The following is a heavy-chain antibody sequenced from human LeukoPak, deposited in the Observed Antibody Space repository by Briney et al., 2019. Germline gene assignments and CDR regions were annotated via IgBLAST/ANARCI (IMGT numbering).Heavy chain of an antibody. CDR3: ARGDPDFVVVPAATFDY. CDR1: GGSIRSGGYY. V-gene: IGHV4-31*03. CDR2: IYYSGST. D-gene: IGHD2-2*01. Sequence: SQTLSLTCTVSGGSIRSGGYYWSWIRQHPGKGLEWIGYIYYSGSTYYNPSLKSRVTISVDTSKNQFSLKLSSVTAADTAVYYCARGDPDFVVVPAATFDYWGQGTLVTVSS. J-gene: IGHJ4*02.